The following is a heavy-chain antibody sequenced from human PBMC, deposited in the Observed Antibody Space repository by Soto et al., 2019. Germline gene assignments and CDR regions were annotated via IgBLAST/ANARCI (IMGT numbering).Heavy chain of an antibody. J-gene: IGHJ4*02. CDR2: IYYSGST. CDR3: ASQLCTGGSCNLNRFDY. CDR1: RGSISSSLYY. Sequence: SETLSLTCTVSRGSISSSLYYWGWIRQPPGKGLEWIGSIYYSGSTYYNPSLKSRVTISVDTSKNQFSLKLSSVTAADTAVYYCASQLCTGGSCNLNRFDYWAQGTLVTGSS. D-gene: IGHD2-15*01. V-gene: IGHV4-39*01.